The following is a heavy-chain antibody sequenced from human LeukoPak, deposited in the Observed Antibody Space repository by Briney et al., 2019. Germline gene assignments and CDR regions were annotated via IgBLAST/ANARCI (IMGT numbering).Heavy chain of an antibody. J-gene: IGHJ4*02. CDR3: GRVLGGGNSVHFDY. CDR2: INPNTGNT. CDR1: VYTFGIYD. V-gene: IGHV1-8*02. D-gene: IGHD4-23*01. Sequence: GASVTVSCKPSVYTFGIYDINWVRQATGQGLEWMGWINPNTGNTGYAQKFQGRVTFTRDPSISTAYMELSSLTSEDTAVYYCGRVLGGGNSVHFDYWGQGALVTVSS.